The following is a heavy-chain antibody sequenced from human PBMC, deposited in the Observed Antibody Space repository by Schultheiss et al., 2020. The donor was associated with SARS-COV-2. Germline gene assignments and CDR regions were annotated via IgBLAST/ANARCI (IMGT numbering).Heavy chain of an antibody. CDR1: GFTFRSYA. D-gene: IGHD6-13*01. V-gene: IGHV3-30*04. Sequence: GGSLRLSCVASGFTFRSYAMHWVRQAPGKGLEWVAVISYDGSNKYYADSVKGRFTISRDNAKNTLYLQMNRLRAEDTAVYYCSSSPQQQPNFWGQGTLVTVSS. J-gene: IGHJ4*02. CDR3: SSSPQQQPNF. CDR2: ISYDGSNK.